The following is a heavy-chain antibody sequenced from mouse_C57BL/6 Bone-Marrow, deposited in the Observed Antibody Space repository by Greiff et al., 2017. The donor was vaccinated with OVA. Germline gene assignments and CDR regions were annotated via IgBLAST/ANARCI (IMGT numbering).Heavy chain of an antibody. Sequence: VKLMESGAELVRPGASVTLSCKASGYTFTDYEMHWVKQTPVHGLEWIGAIDPETGGTAYNQKFKGKAILTADKSSSTAYMELRSLTSEDSAVYYCTRDCITTVVALYWYFDVWGTGTMVTVSS. V-gene: IGHV1-15*01. D-gene: IGHD1-1*01. CDR2: IDPETGGT. CDR1: GYTFTDYE. J-gene: IGHJ1*03. CDR3: TRDCITTVVALYWYFDV.